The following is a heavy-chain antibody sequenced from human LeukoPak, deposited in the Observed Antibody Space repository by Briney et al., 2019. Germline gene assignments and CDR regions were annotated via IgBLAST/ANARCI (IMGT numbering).Heavy chain of an antibody. V-gene: IGHV3-7*03. Sequence: GGSLRLSCAASGFSLSNYWMNWVRQAPGKGLEWVANIKQDGSEKNYVDSVKGRFSISRDNSKNTLYLQMNSLRAEDTAVYYCAAIGSRANWGFDYWGQGTLVTVSS. CDR3: AAIGSRANWGFDY. CDR1: GFSLSNYW. J-gene: IGHJ4*02. CDR2: IKQDGSEK. D-gene: IGHD7-27*01.